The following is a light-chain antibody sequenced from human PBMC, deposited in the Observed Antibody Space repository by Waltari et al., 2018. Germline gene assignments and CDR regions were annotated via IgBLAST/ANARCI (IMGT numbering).Light chain of an antibody. CDR2: KAS. V-gene: IGKV1-5*03. Sequence: DIQMTHSPSTLSASVGDRVTIPCRASQSINSWLAWYQQKPGKAPKPLIYKASTLQSGVPSRFSGSGSGTEFTLTISSLQPDDFATYYCQQYNSHSQTFGRGTKLEIK. CDR3: QQYNSHSQT. J-gene: IGKJ2*01. CDR1: QSINSW.